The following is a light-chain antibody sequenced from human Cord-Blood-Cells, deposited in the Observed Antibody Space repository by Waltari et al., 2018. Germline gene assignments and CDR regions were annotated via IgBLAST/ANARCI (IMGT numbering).Light chain of an antibody. CDR2: DVS. Sequence: QSALTQPRSVSGSPGQSVTISCTGTRSAVVGYNYVSWYQQHPGKAPKLMIYDVSKRPSGVPDRFSSSKSGNPASLTISGLQAEDEADYYCCSYAGSYTFFGTGTKVTVL. V-gene: IGLV2-11*01. J-gene: IGLJ1*01. CDR1: RSAVVGYNY. CDR3: CSYAGSYTF.